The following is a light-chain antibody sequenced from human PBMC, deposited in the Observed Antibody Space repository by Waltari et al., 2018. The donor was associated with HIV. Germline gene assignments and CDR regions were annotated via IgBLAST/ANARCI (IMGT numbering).Light chain of an antibody. V-gene: IGLV2-14*01. J-gene: IGLJ2*01. CDR1: SSDVGGYNY. CDR2: EVS. CDR3: SSYTSSSTPYVV. Sequence: QSALTQPASVSGSPGQSITISCTGTSSDVGGYNYVSWYQQHPGKAPKLMIYEVSMRPSGVSNRFAGSKSGNTASLTISGLQAEDEADYYCSSYTSSSTPYVVFGGGTKLTVL.